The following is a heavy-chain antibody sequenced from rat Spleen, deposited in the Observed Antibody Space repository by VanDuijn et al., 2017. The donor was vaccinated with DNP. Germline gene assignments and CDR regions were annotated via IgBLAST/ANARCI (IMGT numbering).Heavy chain of an antibody. CDR3: ARSVHYSTHIYARYFDF. V-gene: IGHV4-2*01. CDR2: ISKDSSTI. D-gene: IGHD1-2*01. J-gene: IGHJ1*01. Sequence: EVKLVESGGGLVQPGRSLKLSCAASGFNFNDNWMGWVRQAPGKGLEWIGEISKDSSTINYTPSLKDKFTISRDNAQDTLSMQMSKLGSEDTAIYYCARSVHYSTHIYARYFDFWGPGTMVTVSS. CDR1: GFNFNDNW.